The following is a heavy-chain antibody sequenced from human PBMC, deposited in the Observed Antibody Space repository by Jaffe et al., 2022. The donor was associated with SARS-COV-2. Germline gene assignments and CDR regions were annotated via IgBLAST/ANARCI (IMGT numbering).Heavy chain of an antibody. CDR2: ISASADTT. V-gene: IGHV3-23*01. CDR3: YHWGN. D-gene: IGHD3-16*01. CDR1: GFTSSTYNTFG. J-gene: IGHJ4*02. Sequence: EVQLLDSGGGLVQSGGSLRLSCAASGFTSSTYNTFGMSWVRQAPGKGLEWVSGISASADTTYYADSVKGRFTISRDTSTNTLYLQMNSLRVDDTAVYYCYHWGNWGQGTPVTVSS.